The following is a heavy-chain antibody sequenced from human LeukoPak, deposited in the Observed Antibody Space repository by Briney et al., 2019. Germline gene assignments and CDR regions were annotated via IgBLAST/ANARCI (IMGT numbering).Heavy chain of an antibody. Sequence: GGSLRLSCAASGFTFSSYAMHWVRQAPGKGLEWVAVISYDGSNKYYADSVKGRFTISRDNSESKLFLQMNSLRAEDSAVYFCAKDRVGPKHYLDVWGTGTTVTISS. D-gene: IGHD1-26*01. V-gene: IGHV3-30*04. CDR1: GFTFSSYA. CDR3: AKDRVGPKHYLDV. J-gene: IGHJ6*04. CDR2: ISYDGSNK.